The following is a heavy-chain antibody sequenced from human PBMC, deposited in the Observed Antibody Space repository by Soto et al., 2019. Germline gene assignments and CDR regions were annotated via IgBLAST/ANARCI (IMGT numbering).Heavy chain of an antibody. D-gene: IGHD2-15*01. V-gene: IGHV1-18*01. J-gene: IGHJ4*02. CDR2: VSVPSGDT. CDR1: GYSFSSFG. Sequence: ASVKVSCKASGYSFSSFGISWVRQAPGQGLEWVGWVSVPSGDTSSAQNFQGRVTVTTDTSTSTAYMEVGSLRSDDTAVYYCARTCRSGGSCYLEYWGEGTLVTVSS. CDR3: ARTCRSGGSCYLEY.